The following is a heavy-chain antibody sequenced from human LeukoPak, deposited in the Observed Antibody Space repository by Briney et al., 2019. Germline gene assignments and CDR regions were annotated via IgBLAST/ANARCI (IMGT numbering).Heavy chain of an antibody. D-gene: IGHD3-9*01. CDR2: ISYDGGNK. CDR3: AKKRLRYFDWSPDY. Sequence: GGSLRLSCAASGFTFSSYGMHWVRQAPGKGLEWVAVISYDGGNKYYADSVKGRFTISRDNSKNTLYLQMNSLRAEDTAVYYCAKKRLRYFDWSPDYWGQGTLVTVSS. CDR1: GFTFSSYG. V-gene: IGHV3-30*18. J-gene: IGHJ4*02.